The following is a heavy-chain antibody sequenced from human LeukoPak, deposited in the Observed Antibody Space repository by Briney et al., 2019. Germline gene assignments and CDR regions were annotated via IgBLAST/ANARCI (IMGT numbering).Heavy chain of an antibody. V-gene: IGHV3-7*01. CDR3: ARDVRGSVTSYFYYYMDV. CDR1: GFTFSSYW. CDR2: IKQDGSEK. Sequence: GGSLRLSYAASGFTFSSYWMSWVRQAPGKGLEWVANIKQDGSEKYSVDSVKGRFTISRDNAKNSLYLQMNSLRTEDTAVYYCARDVRGSVTSYFYYYMDVWGKGTTVTVSS. D-gene: IGHD5-18*01. J-gene: IGHJ6*03.